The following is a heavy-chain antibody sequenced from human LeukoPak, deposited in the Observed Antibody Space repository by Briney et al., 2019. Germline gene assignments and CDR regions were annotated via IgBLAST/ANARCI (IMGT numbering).Heavy chain of an antibody. Sequence: QSGGSLRLSCAASGFTFSSHWMHWVRQAPGKGLVWVSHINSDGSWTSYADSVKGRFTISKDNAKNTVYLQMNSLRAEDTAVYYCVSFYETYWGRGTLVTVSS. CDR3: VSFYETY. J-gene: IGHJ4*02. V-gene: IGHV3-74*01. CDR2: INSDGSWT. D-gene: IGHD2/OR15-2a*01. CDR1: GFTFSSHW.